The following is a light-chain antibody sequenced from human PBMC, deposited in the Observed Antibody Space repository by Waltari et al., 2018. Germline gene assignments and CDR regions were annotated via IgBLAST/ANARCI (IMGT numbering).Light chain of an antibody. Sequence: NFMLTQPHSVSESPGQPVTISCTGSSGSLASNHVPWYQQRPGSAPTTVIYEDNQRPSGVPDRFSGSIDSSSISASLTISGLKTEDEADYYCQSYDSSTLWVFGGGTKLTVL. CDR1: SGSLASNH. CDR3: QSYDSSTLWV. CDR2: EDN. V-gene: IGLV6-57*02. J-gene: IGLJ3*02.